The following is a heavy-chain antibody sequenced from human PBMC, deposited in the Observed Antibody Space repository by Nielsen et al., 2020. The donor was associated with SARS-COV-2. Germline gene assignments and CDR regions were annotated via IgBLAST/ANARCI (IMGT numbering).Heavy chain of an antibody. CDR3: ARPPTTVDYYYYGMDV. V-gene: IGHV3-7*03. J-gene: IGHJ6*02. CDR2: IKQDGSEK. D-gene: IGHD4-17*01. Sequence: GGSLRLSCAASGFTVSSNYMSWVRQAPGKGLEWVANIKQDGSEKYYVDSVKGRFTISRDNAKNSLYLQMNSLRAEDTAVYYCARPPTTVDYYYYGMDVWGQGTTVTVSS. CDR1: GFTVSSNY.